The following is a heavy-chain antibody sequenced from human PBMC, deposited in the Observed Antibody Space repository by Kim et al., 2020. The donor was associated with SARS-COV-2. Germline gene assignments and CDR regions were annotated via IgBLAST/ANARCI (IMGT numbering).Heavy chain of an antibody. Sequence: GGSLRLSCAASGFTFSSYAMSWVRQAPGKGLEWVSAISGSGGSTYYADSVKGRFTISRDNSKNTLYLQMNSLRAEDTAVYYCAKVRIGSFLLGGRFDPWGQGTLVTVSS. CDR3: AKVRIGSFLLGGRFDP. J-gene: IGHJ5*02. V-gene: IGHV3-23*01. CDR2: ISGSGGST. CDR1: GFTFSSYA. D-gene: IGHD6-6*01.